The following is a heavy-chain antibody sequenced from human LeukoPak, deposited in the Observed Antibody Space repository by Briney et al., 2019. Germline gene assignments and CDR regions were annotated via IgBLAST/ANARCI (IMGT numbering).Heavy chain of an antibody. V-gene: IGHV3-33*06. Sequence: PGTSLRLSCEASGFTFSHFAMHWVRQAPDKGLEWVAVIWSDATNEYYADSVKGRFTISRDNFKRTVSLEMNSLRAEDTAVYYWAKDAQRGFDYSNSLEHWGQGSLVIVSS. J-gene: IGHJ5*02. CDR2: IWSDATNE. D-gene: IGHD4-11*01. CDR3: AKDAQRGFDYSNSLEH. CDR1: GFTFSHFA.